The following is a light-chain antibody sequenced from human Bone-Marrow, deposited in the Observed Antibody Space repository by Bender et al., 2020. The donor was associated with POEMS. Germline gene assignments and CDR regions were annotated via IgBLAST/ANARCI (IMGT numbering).Light chain of an antibody. V-gene: IGLV3-1*01. CDR1: KLGDKY. CDR3: QAWDSSAAV. Sequence: SYELTQPPSVSVSPGQTASITCSGDKLGDKYVCWYQQKPGQSPVLVIYRDNKRPSGSPERFSGSNSGDTATLTISGTQSLDEADYYCQAWDSSAAVFGGGTKLTVL. CDR2: RDN. J-gene: IGLJ3*02.